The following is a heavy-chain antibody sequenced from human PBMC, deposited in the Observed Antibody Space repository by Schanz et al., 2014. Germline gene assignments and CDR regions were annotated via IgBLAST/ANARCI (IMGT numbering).Heavy chain of an antibody. V-gene: IGHV3-11*01. CDR1: GFTFSAHA. D-gene: IGHD7-27*01. CDR2: ISRDGTTS. J-gene: IGHJ3*02. CDR3: ARENLNWEAFDI. Sequence: VQLVESGGGLVQPGGSLRLSCGASGFTFSAHAMSWVRQAPGKGPEWFSYISRDGTTSYYADSVKGRFTISRDNAKNSLYLEMTSLRGEDTAVYYCARENLNWEAFDIWGQGTVVTVSS.